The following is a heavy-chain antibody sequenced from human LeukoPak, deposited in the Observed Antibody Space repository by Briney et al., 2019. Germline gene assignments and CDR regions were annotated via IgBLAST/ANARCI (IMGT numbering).Heavy chain of an antibody. J-gene: IGHJ3*02. CDR2: INENSGSI. D-gene: IGHD2-15*01. CDR1: GFTFDDYA. CDR3: ARASSFGAFDI. Sequence: PGGSLRLSCAGSGFTFDDYAMHWVRHAPGEGLEWVSGINENSGSIGYADSVKGRFTISRDNAKNSLYLQMNSLRAEDTAVYYCARASSFGAFDIWGQGTMVTVSS. V-gene: IGHV3-9*01.